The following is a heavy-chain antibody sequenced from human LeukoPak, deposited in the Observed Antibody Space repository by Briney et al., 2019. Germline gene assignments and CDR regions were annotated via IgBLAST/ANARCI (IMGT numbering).Heavy chain of an antibody. J-gene: IGHJ4*02. CDR3: ARSRDSSGRQDY. D-gene: IGHD6-19*01. V-gene: IGHV4-61*08. Sequence: SETLSLTCTVSGGSISSGDYYWSWIRQPPGKGLEWIGYIYYSGSANYNPSLKSRVTISVDTSKNQFSLKLSSVTAADTAVYYCARSRDSSGRQDYWGQGTLVTVSS. CDR2: IYYSGSA. CDR1: GGSISSGDYY.